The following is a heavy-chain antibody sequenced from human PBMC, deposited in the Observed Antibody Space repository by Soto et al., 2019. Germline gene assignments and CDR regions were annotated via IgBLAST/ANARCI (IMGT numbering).Heavy chain of an antibody. CDR1: GFTFSSYA. D-gene: IGHD3-16*01. CDR3: AKAGAYYYYYMDV. CDR2: ISGSGGST. V-gene: IGHV3-23*01. J-gene: IGHJ6*03. Sequence: GGSLRLSCAASGFTFSSYAMSWVRQAPGKGLEWVSAISGSGGSTYYADSVKGRFTISRDNSKNTLYLQMNSLRAEDTAVYDCAKAGAYYYYYMDVWGKGTTVTVSS.